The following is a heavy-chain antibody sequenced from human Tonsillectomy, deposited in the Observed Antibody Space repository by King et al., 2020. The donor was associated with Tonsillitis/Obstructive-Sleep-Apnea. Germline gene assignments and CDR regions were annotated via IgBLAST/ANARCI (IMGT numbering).Heavy chain of an antibody. CDR1: GFTFSTHA. D-gene: IGHD2/OR15-2a*01. V-gene: IGHV3-23*04. CDR3: AKSRRYSTNDAFEI. Sequence: VQLVESGGGLVQPGGSLRLSCAASGFTFSTHAMSWVRQAPGKGLEWVSAISGGGGSTYYADSVKGRFTISRDNSKNTLDLQMKSLRAEDTAVYYCAKSRRYSTNDAFEIWGQGTMVTVSS. J-gene: IGHJ3*02. CDR2: ISGGGGST.